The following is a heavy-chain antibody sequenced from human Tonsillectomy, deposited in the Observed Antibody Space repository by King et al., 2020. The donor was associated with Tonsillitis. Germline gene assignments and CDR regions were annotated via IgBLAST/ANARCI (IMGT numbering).Heavy chain of an antibody. CDR3: TTDVPGHKNYDFWSGESSGVWYFDI. CDR2: IKSKTDGGTT. D-gene: IGHD3-3*01. V-gene: IGHV3-15*01. J-gene: IGHJ2*01. Sequence: VQLVESGGGLVKPGGSLRLSCAASGFTFSNAWMSWVRQAPGKGLEWVGRIKSKTDGGTTDYAAPVKGRFTISRDDSKNTLYLQMNSLKTEDTAVYYCTTDVPGHKNYDFWSGESSGVWYFDIWGRGTLVTVSS. CDR1: GFTFSNAW.